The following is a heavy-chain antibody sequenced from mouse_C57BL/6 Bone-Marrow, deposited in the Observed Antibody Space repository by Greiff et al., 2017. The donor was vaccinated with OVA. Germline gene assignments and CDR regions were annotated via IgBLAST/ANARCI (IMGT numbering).Heavy chain of an antibody. J-gene: IGHJ4*01. CDR2: IFPGSGST. CDR3: ARDDYESLYAMDY. CDR1: GYTFTAHY. Sequence: QVQLKQSGPELVKPGASVKISCNASGYTFTAHYINWVKQRPGQGLEWIGWIFPGSGSTYYNEKFKGKATLTVDKSSSTAYMLLSSLTSEDSAVYFCARDDYESLYAMDYWGQGTSVTVSS. D-gene: IGHD2-4*01. V-gene: IGHV1-75*01.